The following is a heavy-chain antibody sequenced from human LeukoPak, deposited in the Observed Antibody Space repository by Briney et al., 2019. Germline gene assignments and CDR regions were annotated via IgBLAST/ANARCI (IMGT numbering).Heavy chain of an antibody. CDR2: VDPEDGET. D-gene: IGHD3-22*01. CDR3: ATGDYYDSSGYSSDLDY. J-gene: IGHJ4*02. Sequence: ASVKISCKVSGYTSTDYYMHWVQQAPEKGLEWMGLVDPEDGETIYAEKFQGRVTITADTSTDTAYMELSSLRSEDTAVYYCATGDYYDSSGYSSDLDYWGQGTLVTVSS. V-gene: IGHV1-69-2*01. CDR1: GYTSTDYY.